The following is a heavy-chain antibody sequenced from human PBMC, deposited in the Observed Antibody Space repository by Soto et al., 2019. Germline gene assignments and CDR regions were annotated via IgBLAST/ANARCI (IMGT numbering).Heavy chain of an antibody. D-gene: IGHD1-1*01. V-gene: IGHV3-23*01. CDR2: ISGSGGST. Sequence: PGGSLRLSCAASGFTFSSYAMSWVRQAPGKGLEWVSVISGSGGSTFYADSVKGRFTISRDDSKNTLYLQMNSLRAEDTAVYYCAKRHTTVATPANYFDYWGQGTLVTVSS. J-gene: IGHJ4*02. CDR1: GFTFSSYA. CDR3: AKRHTTVATPANYFDY.